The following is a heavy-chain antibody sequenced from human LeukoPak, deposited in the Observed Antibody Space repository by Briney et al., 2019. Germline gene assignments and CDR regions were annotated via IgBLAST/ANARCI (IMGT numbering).Heavy chain of an antibody. CDR2: ISGSGGST. CDR1: GFTFSSYA. Sequence: GGSLRLSCAASGFTFSSYAMSWVRQAPGKGLEWVSAISGSGGSTYYADSVKGRFTISRDNSKNTLYLQTNSLRAEDTAVYYCAKGGAYDSSGYYSKYNWFDPWGQGTLVTVSS. V-gene: IGHV3-23*01. CDR3: AKGGAYDSSGYYSKYNWFDP. D-gene: IGHD3-22*01. J-gene: IGHJ5*02.